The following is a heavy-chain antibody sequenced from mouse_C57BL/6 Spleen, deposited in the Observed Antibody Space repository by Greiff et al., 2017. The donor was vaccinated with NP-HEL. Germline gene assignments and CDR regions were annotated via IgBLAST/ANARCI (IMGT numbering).Heavy chain of an antibody. CDR2: INPTNGGT. J-gene: IGHJ2*01. V-gene: IGHV1-22*01. CDR3: ALSYDGYPFDY. Sequence: VQLKESGPELVKPGASVKMSCKASGYTFTDYNMHWVKQSHGKSLEWIGYINPTNGGTSYNQKFKGKATLTVNKSSSTAYMELRSLTSEDSAVYYCALSYDGYPFDYWGQGTTLTVSS. D-gene: IGHD2-3*01. CDR1: GYTFTDYN.